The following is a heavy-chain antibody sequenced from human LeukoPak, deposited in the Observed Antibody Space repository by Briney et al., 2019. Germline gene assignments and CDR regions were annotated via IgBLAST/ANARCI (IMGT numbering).Heavy chain of an antibody. J-gene: IGHJ4*02. CDR2: IRSKANSYAT. CDR1: GFTFSGSA. CDR3: TRHTVVTGPFDY. V-gene: IGHV3-73*01. D-gene: IGHD2-21*02. Sequence: GGSLRLSCAASGFTFSGSAMHWVRQASRKGLEWVGRIRSKANSYATAYAASVKGRFTISRDDSKNTAYLQMNSLKTEDTAVYYCTRHTVVTGPFDYWGQGTLVTVSS.